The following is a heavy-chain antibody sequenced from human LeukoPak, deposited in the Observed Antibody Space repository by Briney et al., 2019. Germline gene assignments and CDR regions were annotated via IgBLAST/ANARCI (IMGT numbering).Heavy chain of an antibody. D-gene: IGHD4-11*01. CDR2: IYYSGST. Sequence: SETLSLTCTVSGGSISSGGYYWSWIRQHPGKGLEWIGYIYYSGSTYYNPSLKSRVTISVDTSKNQFSLRLSSVTAADTAVYYCARLDYSKRGGNFDYWGQGTLVTVSS. V-gene: IGHV4-31*03. J-gene: IGHJ4*02. CDR1: GGSISSGGYY. CDR3: ARLDYSKRGGNFDY.